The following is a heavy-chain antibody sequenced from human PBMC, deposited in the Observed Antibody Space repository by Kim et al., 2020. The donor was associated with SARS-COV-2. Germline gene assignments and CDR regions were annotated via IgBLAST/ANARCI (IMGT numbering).Heavy chain of an antibody. CDR2: ISWNSGSI. J-gene: IGHJ3*02. V-gene: IGHV3-9*01. CDR1: GFTFDDYS. CDR3: ARGGFYGSNDAFDI. D-gene: IGHD3-10*01. Sequence: GGSLRLSCAASGFTFDDYSMHWVRQAPGKGLEWVSGISWNSGSIGYADSVKGRFTISRDSAKNSLYLQMNRLRVEDTAFYYCARGGFYGSNDAFDIWGQG.